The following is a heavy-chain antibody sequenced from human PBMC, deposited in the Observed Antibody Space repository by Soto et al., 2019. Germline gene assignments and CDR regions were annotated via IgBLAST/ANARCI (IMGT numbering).Heavy chain of an antibody. CDR2: IWTSGST. J-gene: IGHJ3*01. CDR1: GFTFSSND. CDR3: ATRPLLRGAP. V-gene: IGHV3-53*01. D-gene: IGHD3-16*01. Sequence: EVPLVESGGGLIQPGGSLRLSCEASGFTFSSNDMNWVRQAPGKGLEWVSLIWTSGSTAYADSVKGRFTISRDNSKSALYLHMRSLRAEDTAVYYCATRPLLRGAPWGQGTMVTVSS.